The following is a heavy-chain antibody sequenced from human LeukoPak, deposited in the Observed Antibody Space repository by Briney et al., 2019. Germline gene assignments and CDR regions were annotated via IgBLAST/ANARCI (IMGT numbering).Heavy chain of an antibody. J-gene: IGHJ6*03. D-gene: IGHD6-6*01. Sequence: GASVKVPCKASGYTFTSYGINWVRQAPGQGLEWMGWISAYNGDTNYAQELRGRVTMTTDTSTSTAYMELRSLRSDDTAVYYCAREGLRSIAARRGTRDYMDVWGKGTTVIVSS. CDR3: AREGLRSIAARRGTRDYMDV. CDR1: GYTFTSYG. CDR2: ISAYNGDT. V-gene: IGHV1-18*01.